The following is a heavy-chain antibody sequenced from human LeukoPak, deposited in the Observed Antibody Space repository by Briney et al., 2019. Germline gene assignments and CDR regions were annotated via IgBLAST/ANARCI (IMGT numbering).Heavy chain of an antibody. CDR2: INHSGST. Sequence: SETLSLTCAVYGGSFSGYYWSWIRQPPGKGLVWIGEINHSGSTNYNPSLKSRVTISVDTSKNQFSLKLSSVTAADTAVYYCARRMAARRPFDYWGQGTLVTVSS. V-gene: IGHV4-34*01. CDR3: ARRMAARRPFDY. D-gene: IGHD6-6*01. J-gene: IGHJ4*02. CDR1: GGSFSGYY.